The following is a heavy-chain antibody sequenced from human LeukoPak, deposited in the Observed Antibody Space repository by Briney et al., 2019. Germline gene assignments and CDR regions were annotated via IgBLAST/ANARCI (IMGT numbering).Heavy chain of an antibody. CDR1: GYSISSGYF. Sequence: PSETLSLTCTVSGYSISSGYFWGWVRQPPGRGLEWLGSMYYSGSTLSNPSLKSRVTISVDTSKNQFSLRLTSVTAADTAVYFCARDSTLNLAFDMWGHGALVTVS. CDR2: MYYSGST. D-gene: IGHD3-3*02. CDR3: ARDSTLNLAFDM. J-gene: IGHJ3*02. V-gene: IGHV4-38-2*02.